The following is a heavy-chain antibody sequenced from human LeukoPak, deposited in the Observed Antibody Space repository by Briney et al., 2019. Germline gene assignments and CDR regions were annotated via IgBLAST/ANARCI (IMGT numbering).Heavy chain of an antibody. CDR2: INHSGST. J-gene: IGHJ6*02. Sequence: SETLSLTCAVYGGSFSGYYWSWIRQPPGKGLEWIGEINHSGSTNYNPSLKSRVTISVDTSKNQFSLKLSSVTAADTAVYYCARGRSTSGYASYYYGMDVWGQGTTVTVSS. D-gene: IGHD3-22*01. V-gene: IGHV4-34*01. CDR1: GGSFSGYY. CDR3: ARGRSTSGYASYYYGMDV.